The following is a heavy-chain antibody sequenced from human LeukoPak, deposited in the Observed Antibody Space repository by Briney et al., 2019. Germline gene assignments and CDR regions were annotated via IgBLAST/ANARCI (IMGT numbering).Heavy chain of an antibody. CDR3: AKDAPPYCSSTSCFGY. D-gene: IGHD2-2*01. CDR1: GFTFSSYG. Sequence: GGSLRLSCAASGFTFSSYGMHWVRQAPGKGLEWVAVIRYDGSNKYYADSVKGRFTISRDNSKNTLYLQMNSLRAEDTAVYYCAKDAPPYCSSTSCFGYWGQGTLVTVSS. CDR2: IRYDGSNK. J-gene: IGHJ4*02. V-gene: IGHV3-30*02.